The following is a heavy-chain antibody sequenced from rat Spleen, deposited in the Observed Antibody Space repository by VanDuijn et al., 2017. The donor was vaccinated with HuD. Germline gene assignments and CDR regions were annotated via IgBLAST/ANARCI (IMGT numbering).Heavy chain of an antibody. D-gene: IGHD1-6*01. V-gene: IGHV5-29*01. J-gene: IGHJ2*01. Sequence: EVQLVESGGGLVQPGRSLKLSCAASGFTFSDYGVAWVRQAPTKGLEWVATISYGDSSGHSSTYYRDSVKGRFTISRDNVESTLYLQMDSLRSEDTATYYCARRHYGYTDYFDYWGQGVMVTVSS. CDR2: ISYGDSSGHSST. CDR1: GFTFSDYG. CDR3: ARRHYGYTDYFDY.